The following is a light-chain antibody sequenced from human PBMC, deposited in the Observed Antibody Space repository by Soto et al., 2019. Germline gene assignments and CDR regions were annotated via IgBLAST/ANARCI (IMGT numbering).Light chain of an antibody. V-gene: IGLV1-40*01. CDR3: QSYDSSLSAVV. CDR1: SSNIGAGYD. CDR2: GNS. J-gene: IGLJ2*01. Sequence: QLVLTQPPSVSGATGQRVTISCTGSSSNIGAGYDVHWYQQLPGTAPKLLIYGNSNRPSGVPDRFSGSKSGNSASLAITGRQAEDESDYYCQSYDSSLSAVVFGGVTKLT.